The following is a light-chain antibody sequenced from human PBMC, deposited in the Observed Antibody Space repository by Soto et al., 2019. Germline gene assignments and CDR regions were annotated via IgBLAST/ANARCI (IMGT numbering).Light chain of an antibody. J-gene: IGLJ1*01. CDR2: SNY. CDR3: AAWSDSLNGYD. Sequence: VLTQPPPTSGTPGQIVTTSCSGSSSNIGSNSVNWYLQLRGTACKLLICSNYQRRSGIPDRFAGSKSGTSAALAIRGLQSEDEAHDYCAAWSDSLNGYDIGSGSQVTGL. V-gene: IGLV1-44*01. CDR1: SSNIGSNS.